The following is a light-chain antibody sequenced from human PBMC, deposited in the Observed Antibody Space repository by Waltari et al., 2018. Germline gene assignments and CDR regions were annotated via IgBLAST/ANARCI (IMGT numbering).Light chain of an antibody. CDR2: DVS. V-gene: IGLV2-11*01. J-gene: IGLJ3*02. CDR3: CAYACIYFMV. Sequence: WHHHDPGKRPKLMFYDVSMRPSGVPYRFSASNAVNAASLTICGLQPENEADYYCCAYACIYFMVFGGGTRLGVL.